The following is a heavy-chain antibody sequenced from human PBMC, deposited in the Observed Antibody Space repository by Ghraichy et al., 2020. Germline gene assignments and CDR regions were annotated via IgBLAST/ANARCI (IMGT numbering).Heavy chain of an antibody. CDR2: ITGSGGNT. V-gene: IGHV3-23*01. Sequence: GGSLRLSCAASGFTFSSYVMSWVHRAPGKGLEWVSTITGSGGNTYYADSVKGRFIISRDNSKNTLYLLMNSLRPEDTAVYYCARRTLGAYWGQGTLVTVSS. J-gene: IGHJ4*02. CDR1: GFTFSSYV. CDR3: ARRTLGAY. D-gene: IGHD3-16*01.